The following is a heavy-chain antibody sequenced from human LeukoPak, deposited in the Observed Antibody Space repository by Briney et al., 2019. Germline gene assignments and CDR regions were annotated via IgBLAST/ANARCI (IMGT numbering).Heavy chain of an antibody. J-gene: IGHJ4*02. V-gene: IGHV3-21*01. Sequence: GSLRLSCAASGFTFSSYSMNWVRQAPGKGLEWVSSISSSSSYIYYADSVKGRLTISRDNAKNSLYLQMNSLRAEDTAVYYCARGGRLNYYFDYWGQGTLVTVSS. D-gene: IGHD1-1*01. CDR3: ARGGRLNYYFDY. CDR2: ISSSSSYI. CDR1: GFTFSSYS.